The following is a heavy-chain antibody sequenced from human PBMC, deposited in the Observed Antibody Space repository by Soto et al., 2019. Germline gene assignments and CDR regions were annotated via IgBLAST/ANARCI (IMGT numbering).Heavy chain of an antibody. D-gene: IGHD6-19*01. CDR2: IWYDGSNK. J-gene: IGHJ4*02. Sequence: QVQLVESGGGVVQPGRSLRLSCAASGFIFSSYGIHWVRQAPGKGLEWVAVIWYDGSNKYYADSVKGRFTISRDNSKNTVYLQMNSLRAEDTAVYYCARDPQYNSGWDLDYWGQGTLVTVSS. CDR1: GFIFSSYG. V-gene: IGHV3-33*01. CDR3: ARDPQYNSGWDLDY.